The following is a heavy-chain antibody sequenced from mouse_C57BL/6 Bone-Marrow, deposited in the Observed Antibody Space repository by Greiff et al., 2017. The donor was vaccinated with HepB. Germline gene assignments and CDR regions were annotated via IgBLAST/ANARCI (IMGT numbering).Heavy chain of an antibody. CDR2: ISNLAYSI. V-gene: IGHV5-15*01. Sequence: EVKVVESGGGLVQPGGSLKLSCAASGFTFSDYGMAWVRQAPRKGPEWVAFISNLAYSIYYADTVTGRFTISRENAKNTLYLEMSSLRSEDTAMYYCARHGGYGSDWFAYRGQGTLVTVSA. CDR3: ARHGGYGSDWFAY. CDR1: GFTFSDYG. J-gene: IGHJ3*01. D-gene: IGHD1-1*01.